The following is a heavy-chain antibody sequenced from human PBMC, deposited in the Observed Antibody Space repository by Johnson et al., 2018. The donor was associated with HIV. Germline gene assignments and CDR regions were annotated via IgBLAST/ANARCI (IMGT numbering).Heavy chain of an antibody. CDR3: ANPPLWTGDQTAFDI. CDR2: ISYDGSNK. J-gene: IGHJ3*02. Sequence: QVQLVESGGGVVQPGRSLRLSCAASGFTFSSYAMHWVRQAPGKGLEWVAVISYDGSNKYYADSAQGRFNISRDNSKNTLYLQMNSLRAEDTAVYYCANPPLWTGDQTAFDIWGQGTMVTVSS. D-gene: IGHD3/OR15-3a*01. V-gene: IGHV3-30-3*01. CDR1: GFTFSSYA.